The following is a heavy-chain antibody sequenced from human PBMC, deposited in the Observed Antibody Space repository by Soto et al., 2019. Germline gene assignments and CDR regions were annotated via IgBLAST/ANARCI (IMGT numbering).Heavy chain of an antibody. Sequence: SETLSLTCAVYGGSFSGYYWSWIRQPPGKGLEWIGEINHTGSTNYNPSLKSRVTISVDTSKNQFSLRLRSVSAADTAVYYCARDGSRYDFWSGPYYFDYWGQGTLVTVSS. CDR3: ARDGSRYDFWSGPYYFDY. J-gene: IGHJ4*02. V-gene: IGHV4-34*01. CDR1: GGSFSGYY. CDR2: INHTGST. D-gene: IGHD3-3*01.